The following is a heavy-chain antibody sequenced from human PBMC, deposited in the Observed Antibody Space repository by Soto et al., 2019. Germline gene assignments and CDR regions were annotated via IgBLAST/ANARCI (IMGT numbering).Heavy chain of an antibody. CDR3: ARYIAVSSGWFDP. J-gene: IGHJ5*02. D-gene: IGHD6-19*01. Sequence: QVRLVQSGSEVRKPGSSVKVSCKASGGTFSSFPISWVRQAPGQGLEWMGGIVPVFGTTIYAQKLQGRVTITADESTNTAFVELSGLRSEDTAIYYCARYIAVSSGWFDPWGQGTLVTVSS. V-gene: IGHV1-69*01. CDR2: IVPVFGTT. CDR1: GGTFSSFP.